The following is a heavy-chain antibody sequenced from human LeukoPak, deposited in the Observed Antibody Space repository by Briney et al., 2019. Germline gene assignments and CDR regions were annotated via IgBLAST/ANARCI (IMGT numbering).Heavy chain of an antibody. CDR1: GFSFTTYA. J-gene: IGHJ5*01. CDR3: AGGLYWFDS. Sequence: PGRSLRLSCAASGFSFTTYAMHWVRQAPGKGLEWVAVISYDGINEYYADSVKGRFTISRDNAKNTLYLQMNSLRAEDTAVYYCAGGLYWFDSWGQGTLVTVSS. CDR2: ISYDGINE. V-gene: IGHV3-30-3*01.